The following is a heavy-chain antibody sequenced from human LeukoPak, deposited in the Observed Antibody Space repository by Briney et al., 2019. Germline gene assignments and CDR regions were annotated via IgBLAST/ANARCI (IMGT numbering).Heavy chain of an antibody. CDR3: ARGPVDTAMVPSFDY. J-gene: IGHJ4*02. D-gene: IGHD5-18*01. CDR1: GGSISSYY. CDR2: IYYSGST. Sequence: SETLSLTCTVSGGSISSYYWSWIRQPPGKGLEWIGYIYYSGSTNYNPSLKSRVTISVDSSKNQFSLKLSSVTAADTAVYYCARGPVDTAMVPSFDYWGQGTLVTVSS. V-gene: IGHV4-59*01.